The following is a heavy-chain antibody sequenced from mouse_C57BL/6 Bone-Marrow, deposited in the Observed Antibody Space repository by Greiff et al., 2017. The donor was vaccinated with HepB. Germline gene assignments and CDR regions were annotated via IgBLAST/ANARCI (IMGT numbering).Heavy chain of an antibody. D-gene: IGHD2-3*01. CDR3: ARGIDGYYDAMDY. CDR1: GFTFSDYY. J-gene: IGHJ4*01. V-gene: IGHV5-12*01. CDR2: ISNGGGST. Sequence: EVQGVESGGGLVQPGGSLKLSCAASGFTFSDYYMYWVRQTPEKRLEWVAYISNGGGSTYYPDTVKGRFTISRDNAKNTLYLQMSRLKSEDTAMYYCARGIDGYYDAMDYWGQGTSVTVSS.